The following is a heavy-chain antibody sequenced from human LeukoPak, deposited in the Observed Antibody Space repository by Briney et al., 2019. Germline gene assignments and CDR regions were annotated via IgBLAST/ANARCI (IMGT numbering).Heavy chain of an antibody. CDR1: GFTFSSYA. J-gene: IGHJ3*02. Sequence: GGSLRLSCAASGFTFSSYAMSWVRQAPGKGLEWVSAISGSGGSTYYADSVKGWFTISRDNSKNTLYLQMNSLRAEDTAVYYCAKVWGLFTMINGAFDIWGQGTMVTVSS. CDR2: ISGSGGST. D-gene: IGHD3-22*01. CDR3: AKVWGLFTMINGAFDI. V-gene: IGHV3-23*01.